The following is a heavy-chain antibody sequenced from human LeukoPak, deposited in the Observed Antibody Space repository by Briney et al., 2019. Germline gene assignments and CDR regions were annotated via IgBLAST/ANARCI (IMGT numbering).Heavy chain of an antibody. D-gene: IGHD2-2*01. Sequence: GASVKVSCKASGYTFTGYYMHWVRQAPGQGLEWMGWINPNSGGTNYAQKFQGRVTVTRDTSISTAYMELSRLRSDDTAVYYCGVPAAIRTNPRNDLIDYWGQGTLVTVSS. V-gene: IGHV1-2*02. CDR2: INPNSGGT. CDR3: GVPAAIRTNPRNDLIDY. CDR1: GYTFTGYY. J-gene: IGHJ4*02.